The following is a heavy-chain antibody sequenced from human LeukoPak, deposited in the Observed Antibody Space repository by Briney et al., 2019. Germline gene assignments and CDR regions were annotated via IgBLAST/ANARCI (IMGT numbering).Heavy chain of an antibody. J-gene: IGHJ5*02. CDR2: IIPLFGTS. V-gene: IGHV1-69*06. D-gene: IGHD6-19*01. CDR3: ARGKAVAGRPQTWFDP. CDR1: GGTFGRNA. Sequence: PVKVSCKASGGTFGRNAISWVRQVPRQGLEWMGGIIPLFGTSNYAQKFQGRLTITADKSTSTVYMELSNLRSEDTAVYYCARGKAVAGRPQTWFDPWGQGTLVTVSS.